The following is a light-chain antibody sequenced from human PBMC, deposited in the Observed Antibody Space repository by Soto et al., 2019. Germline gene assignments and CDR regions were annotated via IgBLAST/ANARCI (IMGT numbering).Light chain of an antibody. Sequence: QSALTQPASVSGSPGQSITISCTGTSSGVGGYDYVSWYQQHPGKAPKLMIYGVSNRPSGVSNRFSGSKSGNTASLTISGLQAEDEADYYCSSYTNSITHVFGGGTKVTVL. CDR1: SSGVGGYDY. CDR2: GVS. V-gene: IGLV2-14*03. J-gene: IGLJ3*02. CDR3: SSYTNSITHV.